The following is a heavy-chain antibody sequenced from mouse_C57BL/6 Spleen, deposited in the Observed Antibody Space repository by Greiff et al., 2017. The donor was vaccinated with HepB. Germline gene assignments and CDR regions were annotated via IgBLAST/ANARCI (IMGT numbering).Heavy chain of an antibody. CDR2: IHPNSGST. D-gene: IGHD2-2*01. CDR1: GYTFTSYW. CDR3: ARSYYGYDVRDFDY. Sequence: QVQLQQPGAELVKPGASVKLSCKASGYTFTSYWMHWVKQRPGQGLEWIGMIHPNSGSTNYNEKFKSKATLTVDKSSSTAYMQLSSLTSEDSAVYYCARSYYGYDVRDFDYWGQGTTLTVSS. V-gene: IGHV1-64*01. J-gene: IGHJ2*01.